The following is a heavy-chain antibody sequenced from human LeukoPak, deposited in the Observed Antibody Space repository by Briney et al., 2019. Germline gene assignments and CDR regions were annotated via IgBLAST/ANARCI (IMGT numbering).Heavy chain of an antibody. CDR3: ATVDIVATNFDY. Sequence: ASVKVSCKASGSTFTGYYMHWVRQAPGQGMEWMGWINPNSGGTNYAQKFQGRVTMTRDTSISTAYMELSGLRSDDTAVYYCATVDIVATNFDYWGQGTLVTVSS. V-gene: IGHV1-2*02. CDR1: GSTFTGYY. J-gene: IGHJ4*02. D-gene: IGHD5-12*01. CDR2: INPNSGGT.